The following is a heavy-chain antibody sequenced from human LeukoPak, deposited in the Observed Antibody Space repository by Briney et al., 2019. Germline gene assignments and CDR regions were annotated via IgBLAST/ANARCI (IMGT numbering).Heavy chain of an antibody. J-gene: IGHJ4*02. D-gene: IGHD2-15*01. Sequence: GGSLRPPCSASGXSFSRYAMSWGRQAPGEGREWGSSIIGSGGSTYYADSVKGRFTISRDNSKNTLNLQMNSLRAEDTAVYYCAKDLSSSVGGATFDYWGQGTLATVSS. V-gene: IGHV3-23*01. CDR1: GXSFSRYA. CDR2: IIGSGGST. CDR3: AKDLSSSVGGATFDY.